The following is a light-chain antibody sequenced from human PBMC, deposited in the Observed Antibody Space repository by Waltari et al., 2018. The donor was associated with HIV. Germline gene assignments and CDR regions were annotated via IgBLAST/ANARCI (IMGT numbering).Light chain of an antibody. CDR3: AAWDDSLNGYV. J-gene: IGLJ1*01. CDR1: SSTTGSTT. V-gene: IGLV1-44*01. CDR2: SNN. Sequence: QSVLTQPPSASGTPGQWVTISCSGSSSTTGSTTVHWYQQPPGTAPKLLIYSNNQRPSGVPDRFSGSKSGTSASLAISGLQSEDEADYYCAAWDDSLNGYVFGTGTKVTVL.